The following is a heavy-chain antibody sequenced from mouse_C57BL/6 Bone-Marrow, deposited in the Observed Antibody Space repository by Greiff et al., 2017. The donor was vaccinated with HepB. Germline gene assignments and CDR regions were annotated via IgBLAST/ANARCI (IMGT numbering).Heavy chain of an antibody. D-gene: IGHD1-1*01. CDR2: IDPETGGT. V-gene: IGHV1-15*01. Sequence: QVQLQQSGTVLARPGASVKMSCKASGYTFTDYEMHWVKQTPVHGLEWIGAIDPETGGTAYNQKFKGKAILTADKSSSTAYMELRSLTSEDSAVYYCTRPSYGSSYDYFDYWGQGTTLTVSS. CDR1: GYTFTDYE. J-gene: IGHJ2*01. CDR3: TRPSYGSSYDYFDY.